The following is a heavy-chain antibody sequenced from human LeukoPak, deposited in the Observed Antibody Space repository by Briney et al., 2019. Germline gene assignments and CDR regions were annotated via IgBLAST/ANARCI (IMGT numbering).Heavy chain of an antibody. V-gene: IGHV5-51*01. CDR1: GYTFTTYW. J-gene: IGHJ6*02. CDR2: IYPGDSDT. Sequence: GESLKISCKGAGYTFTTYWIAWVRQMPGKGLEWMGIIYPGDSDTRYSPSFEGQVTISADKSISTAYLQWSSLKASDTTMYYCARHLGIGVPAVMDVWGQGTTVTMSS. CDR3: ARHLGIGVPAVMDV. D-gene: IGHD6-19*01.